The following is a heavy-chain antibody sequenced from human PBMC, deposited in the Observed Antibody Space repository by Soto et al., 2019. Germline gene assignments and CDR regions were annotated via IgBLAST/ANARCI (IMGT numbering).Heavy chain of an antibody. J-gene: IGHJ4*02. Sequence: QVQLQESGPGLVKPSETLSLTCTVSGGSISSYYWSWIRQPPGKGLEWIGYIYYSGSTNYNPSLKSRVTISVDTSKNQFSLKLSSVTAADTAVYYCARPLPGYSSGWYGVDYWGQGTLVTVSS. CDR3: ARPLPGYSSGWYGVDY. CDR2: IYYSGST. CDR1: GGSISSYY. D-gene: IGHD6-19*01. V-gene: IGHV4-59*01.